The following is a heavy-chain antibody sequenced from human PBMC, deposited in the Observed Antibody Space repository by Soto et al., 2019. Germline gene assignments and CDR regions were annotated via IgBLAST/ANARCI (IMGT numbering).Heavy chain of an antibody. D-gene: IGHD3-9*01. J-gene: IGHJ3*02. V-gene: IGHV1-18*01. CDR3: ASAYYDILTGLRRNDAFDI. CDR1: GYTFTSYG. CDR2: ISAYNGNT. Sequence: ASVKVSCKASGYTFTSYGISWVRQAPGQGLEWMGWISAYNGNTNYAQKFQGRVTITRDTSASTAYMELSSLRSEDTAVYYCASAYYDILTGLRRNDAFDIWGQGTMVTVSS.